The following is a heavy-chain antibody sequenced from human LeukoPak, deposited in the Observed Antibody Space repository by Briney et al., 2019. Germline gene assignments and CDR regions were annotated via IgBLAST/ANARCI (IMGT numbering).Heavy chain of an antibody. CDR2: IIPIFGTA. CDR3: AREKVSYYDFWSGYYDY. Sequence: SVKVSCKASGGTFISYAISWVRQAPGQGLEWMGGIIPIFGTANYAQKFQGRVTITADESTSTAYMELSSLRSEDTAVYYCAREKVSYYDFWSGYYDYWGQGTLVTVSS. D-gene: IGHD3-3*01. V-gene: IGHV1-69*13. J-gene: IGHJ4*02. CDR1: GGTFISYA.